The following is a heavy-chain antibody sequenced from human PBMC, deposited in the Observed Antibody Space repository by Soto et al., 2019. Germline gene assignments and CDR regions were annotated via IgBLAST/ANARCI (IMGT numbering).Heavy chain of an antibody. CDR3: ARDGYGDSSRFDY. D-gene: IGHD4-17*01. CDR1: GGTFSSDP. J-gene: IGHJ4*02. Sequence: LVKLYCKASGGTFSSDPISWVLQAPGQGLEWMGGIIPIFGTANYAQKFQGRVTITADESTSTAYMELSSLRSEDTAVYYCARDGYGDSSRFDYWGQGTLVTVSS. V-gene: IGHV1-69*13. CDR2: IIPIFGTA.